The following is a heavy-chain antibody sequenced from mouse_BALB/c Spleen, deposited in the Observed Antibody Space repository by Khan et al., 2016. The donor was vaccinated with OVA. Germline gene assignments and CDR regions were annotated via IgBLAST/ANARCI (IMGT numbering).Heavy chain of an antibody. J-gene: IGHJ2*01. D-gene: IGHD1-1*01. Sequence: VQLQQSGPELVKPGASVKISCKASGYSFTGYFMNWVMQSHGKSLEWIGRINPHIGETFYNQKFQDKATLTVDKSSSTAHMELRSLASEDSAVYYCARIDGSDFDYWGQGTTLTVSS. CDR1: GYSFTGYF. CDR2: INPHIGET. V-gene: IGHV1-20*02. CDR3: ARIDGSDFDY.